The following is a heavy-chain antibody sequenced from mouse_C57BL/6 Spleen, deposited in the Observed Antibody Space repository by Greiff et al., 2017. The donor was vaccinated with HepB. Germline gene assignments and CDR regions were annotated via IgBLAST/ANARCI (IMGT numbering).Heavy chain of an antibody. CDR3: AREGPYGNYLSFFDY. Sequence: VQLQQSGAELVKPGASVKLSCTASGFNIKDYYMHWVKQRTEKGLEWIGRIDPEDGETKYAPKFQCKATITADTSSNTAYLQLSSLTSEDTAVYYCAREGPYGNYLSFFDYWGQGTTLTVSS. CDR2: IDPEDGET. J-gene: IGHJ2*01. D-gene: IGHD2-1*01. CDR1: GFNIKDYY. V-gene: IGHV14-2*01.